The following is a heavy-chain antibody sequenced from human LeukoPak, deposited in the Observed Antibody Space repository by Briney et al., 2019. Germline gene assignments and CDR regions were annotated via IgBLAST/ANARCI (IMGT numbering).Heavy chain of an antibody. CDR2: INPNSGGT. J-gene: IGHJ4*02. V-gene: IGHV1-2*04. CDR1: GYTSTGYY. CDR3: ARDRGSGWSIDY. D-gene: IGHD6-19*01. Sequence: ASVKVSCKASGYTSTGYYMHWVRQAPGQGLEWMGWINPNSGGTNYAQKFQGWVTMTRDTSISTAYMELSRLRSDDTAVYYCARDRGSGWSIDYWGQGTLVTVSS.